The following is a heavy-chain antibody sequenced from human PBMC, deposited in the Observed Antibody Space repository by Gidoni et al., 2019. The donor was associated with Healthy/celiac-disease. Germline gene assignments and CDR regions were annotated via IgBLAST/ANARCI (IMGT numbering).Heavy chain of an antibody. CDR1: GYSFTSYW. J-gene: IGHJ6*02. CDR2: IDPSDSYT. D-gene: IGHD4-17*01. CDR3: ARLKNDYVSVSGMDV. Sequence: EVQLVQSGAEVKKPGESLRISCKGSGYSFTSYWISWVRQMPGKGLEWMGRIDPSDSYTNYSPSFQGHVTISADKSISTAYLQWSSLKASDTAMYYCARLKNDYVSVSGMDVWGQGTTVTVSS. V-gene: IGHV5-10-1*03.